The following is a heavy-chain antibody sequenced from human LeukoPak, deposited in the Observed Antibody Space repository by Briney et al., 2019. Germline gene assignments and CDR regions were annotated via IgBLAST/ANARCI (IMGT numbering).Heavy chain of an antibody. CDR2: ISATGGTT. V-gene: IGHV3-23*01. Sequence: GGSLRLSCAASGFTFSSYGMSWVCQAPGKGLEWVSAISATGGTTYYADSVKGRFTISRDNSKNTLYLQMNSLRAEDTAVYYCAKRLWFGESRVFDYWGQGTLVTVSS. J-gene: IGHJ4*02. CDR1: GFTFSSYG. CDR3: AKRLWFGESRVFDY. D-gene: IGHD3-10*01.